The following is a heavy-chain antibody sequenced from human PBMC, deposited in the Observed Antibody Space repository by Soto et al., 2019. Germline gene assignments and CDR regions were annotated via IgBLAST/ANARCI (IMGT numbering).Heavy chain of an antibody. D-gene: IGHD2-15*01. Sequence: QVQLVQSGAEVKKPGASVKVSCKASGYTFTSYAMHWVRQAPGQRLEWMGWINAGNGNTKYSQKFQGRVTITRDTSASTAYMELSSLRSEDTAVYYCARDYPRYRSGGSCYGWYFDLWGRGTLVTVSS. V-gene: IGHV1-3*01. CDR3: ARDYPRYRSGGSCYGWYFDL. J-gene: IGHJ2*01. CDR1: GYTFTSYA. CDR2: INAGNGNT.